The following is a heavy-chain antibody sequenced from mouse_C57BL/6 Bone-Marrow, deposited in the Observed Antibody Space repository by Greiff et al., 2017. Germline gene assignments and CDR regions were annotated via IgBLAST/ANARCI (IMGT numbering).Heavy chain of an antibody. CDR1: GFTFSNYW. D-gene: IGHD4-1*01. V-gene: IGHV6-3*01. CDR2: IRLKSDNYAT. J-gene: IGHJ2*01. CDR3: PPNWDYFDY. Sequence: EVKLVESGGGLVQPGGSMKLSCVASGFTFSNYWMNWVRQSPEKGLEWVAQIRLKSDNYATHYAESVNGRFTISRDDSKSSVYLQMNNLRADDTGIYSCPPNWDYFDYGGKGTTLAVSS.